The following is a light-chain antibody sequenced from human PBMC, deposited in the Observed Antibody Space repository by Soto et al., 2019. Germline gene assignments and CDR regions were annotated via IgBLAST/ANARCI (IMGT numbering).Light chain of an antibody. CDR1: QTISSW. V-gene: IGKV1-5*03. J-gene: IGKJ4*02. CDR3: QRYQCSSEA. CDR2: KAS. Sequence: DIQMTQSPSTLSGYVGDRVTITCRASQTISSWLAWYQQKPGKAPKLLIYKASTLKRGVPSTCSGSGSGTEFTLTIISRQPDDFASYYCQRYQCSSEAFGRGTKV.